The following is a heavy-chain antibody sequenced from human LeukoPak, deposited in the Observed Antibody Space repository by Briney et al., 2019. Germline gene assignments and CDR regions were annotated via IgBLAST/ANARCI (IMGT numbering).Heavy chain of an antibody. CDR1: GYSFTSYW. CDR3: ARVRDWLPRYYYYYYGMDV. Sequence: KPGESLKISCKGSGYSFTSYWIGWVRQMPGKGLEWMGIIYPGDSDTRYSPSFQGQVTISADKSISTAYLQWSSLKASDTAMYYCARVRDWLPRYYYYYYGMDVWGQGTTVTVSS. D-gene: IGHD3/OR15-3a*01. CDR2: IYPGDSDT. J-gene: IGHJ6*02. V-gene: IGHV5-51*01.